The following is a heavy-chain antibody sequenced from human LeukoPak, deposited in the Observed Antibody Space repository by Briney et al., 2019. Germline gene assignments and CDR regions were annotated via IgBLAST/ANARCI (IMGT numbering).Heavy chain of an antibody. CDR2: IKEDGSEK. V-gene: IGHV3-7*03. J-gene: IGHJ4*02. Sequence: GGSLRLSCAASGFSFSSHWMSWVRQAPGKGLEWVANIKEDGSEKDYVDSVKGRFTISRDNTKNSLYLQMNSLRAEDTAVYYCAHNPYSSSWYNFWGQGTLVTLSS. D-gene: IGHD6-13*01. CDR3: AHNPYSSSWYNF. CDR1: GFSFSSHW.